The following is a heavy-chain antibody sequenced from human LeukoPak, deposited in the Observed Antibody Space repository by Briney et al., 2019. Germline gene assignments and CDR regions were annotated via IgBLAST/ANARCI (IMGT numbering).Heavy chain of an antibody. CDR1: GFTFSSYG. V-gene: IGHV3-30*03. D-gene: IGHD5-18*01. CDR3: ARGAVNSYGCGDFDY. CDR2: ISYDGSNK. J-gene: IGHJ4*02. Sequence: GGSLRLSCAASGFTFSSYGMHWVRQAPGKGLEWVAVISYDGSNKYYADSVKGRFTISRDNAKNSLYLQMNSLRAEDTAVYYCARGAVNSYGCGDFDYWGQGTLVTVSS.